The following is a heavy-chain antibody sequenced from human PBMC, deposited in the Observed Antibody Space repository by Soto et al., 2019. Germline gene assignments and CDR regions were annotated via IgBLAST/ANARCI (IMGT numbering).Heavy chain of an antibody. CDR3: VRGGGGGQFDY. D-gene: IGHD2-21*01. CDR1: GFTFSDFY. Sequence: PGGSLRLSCATSGFTFSDFYMSWIRQAPGKGLEWVSYISINSNYREYADSVKGRHTISRDSAKNSLYLQMNSLRGEDTAVYYCVRGGGGGQFDYWGQGTLVTVSS. V-gene: IGHV3-11*06. CDR2: ISINSNYR. J-gene: IGHJ4*02.